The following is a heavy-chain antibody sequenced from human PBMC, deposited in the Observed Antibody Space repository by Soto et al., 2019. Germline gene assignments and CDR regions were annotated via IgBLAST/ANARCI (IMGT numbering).Heavy chain of an antibody. J-gene: IGHJ4*02. CDR1: GVSVSIYY. CDR2: IYCGGST. CDR3: GRRSLYYLDY. V-gene: IGHV4-59*02. Sequence: PGGTLSLTCTVSGVSVSIYYWSWVRQPPGKGLEWVGDIYCGGSTNYDASVKGRVTISGDTSKNQFSLKLSCLSAADTAVYYCGRRSLYYLDYWGQGPMVT.